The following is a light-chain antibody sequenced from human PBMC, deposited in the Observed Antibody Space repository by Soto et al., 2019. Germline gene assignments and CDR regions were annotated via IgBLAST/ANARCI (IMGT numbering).Light chain of an antibody. Sequence: AIQLTQSPSSLSASVGDRVTITCRASQGISSALAWYQHKPGKAPKLLVYDSSILQSGVPSRFSGSGSGTHFTLTISSLQPEDFATYYCQQFNFTSGPGTKVDIK. V-gene: IGKV1-13*02. J-gene: IGKJ3*01. CDR3: QQFNFT. CDR2: DSS. CDR1: QGISSA.